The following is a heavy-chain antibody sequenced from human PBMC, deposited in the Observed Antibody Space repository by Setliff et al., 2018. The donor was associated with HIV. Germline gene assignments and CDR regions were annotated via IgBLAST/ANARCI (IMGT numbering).Heavy chain of an antibody. V-gene: IGHV4-59*08. CDR2: IYDTGST. CDR3: ARRRCSAASCPDNSWNWLDP. Sequence: SETLSLTCTVSRGSIYTYSWSWIRQTPGKGLEWIGYIYDTGSTYYNPSLKSRVTISVDTSKNQFSLKLRSVTAADTAMYYCARRRCSAASCPDNSWNWLDPWGQGTLVTVSS. CDR1: RGSIYTYS. J-gene: IGHJ5*02. D-gene: IGHD2-15*01.